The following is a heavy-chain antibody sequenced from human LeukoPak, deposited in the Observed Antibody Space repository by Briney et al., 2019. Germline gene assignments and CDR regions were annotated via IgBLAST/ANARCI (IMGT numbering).Heavy chain of an antibody. J-gene: IGHJ3*02. CDR1: GGSIRGGGYY. D-gene: IGHD4-17*01. V-gene: IGHV4-31*01. CDR3: ARGPTVTQDAFDI. CDR2: IYDIGST. Sequence: NPSQTLSLTCTVSGGSIRGGGYYWSWIRQHPEKGLEWIGYIYDIGSTDYNPSFKSQFTLSVDTSKNQFSLKVNSVAAADTAVYYCARGPTVTQDAFDIWGPGTMVTVSS.